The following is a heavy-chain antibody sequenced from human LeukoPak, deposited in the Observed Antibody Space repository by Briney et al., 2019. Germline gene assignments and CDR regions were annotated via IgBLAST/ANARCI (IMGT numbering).Heavy chain of an antibody. D-gene: IGHD4-11*01. CDR3: ANPPTVTSFDH. CDR1: GFTFSSYS. V-gene: IGHV3-21*04. Sequence: GGSLRLSCAASGFTFSSYSMNWVRQAPGKGLEWVSSIRSSDTYIYYADSVRGRFTISRDNAKNSLYLQMNSLRAEDTAVYYCANPPTVTSFDHWGQGTLVTVSS. CDR2: IRSSDTYI. J-gene: IGHJ4*02.